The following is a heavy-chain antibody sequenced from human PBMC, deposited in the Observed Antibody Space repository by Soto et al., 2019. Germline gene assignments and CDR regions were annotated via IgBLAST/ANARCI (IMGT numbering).Heavy chain of an antibody. J-gene: IGHJ5*02. CDR2: IYTSGST. D-gene: IGHD3-16*01. CDR1: GGSISSYY. V-gene: IGHV4-4*07. Sequence: SETLSLTCTVSGGSISSYYWSRIRQPAGKGLEWIGRIYTSGSTNYNPSLKSRATMAVDTSKNQFSLKLSSVTAADTAVYYCARVLNVHDGNWFDPWGQGTLVTVSS. CDR3: ARVLNVHDGNWFDP.